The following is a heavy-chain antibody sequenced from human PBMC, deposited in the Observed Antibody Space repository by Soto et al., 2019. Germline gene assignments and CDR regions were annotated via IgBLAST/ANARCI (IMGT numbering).Heavy chain of an antibody. Sequence: VQLLESGGALVQPGGSLRLSCAASGFTFSSYAMSWVRQAPGKGLEWVSSISGSGDSTYNADSVKGRFAISRDNSKNTLYLQLNSLTADDTAVYYCAKGGLYTSSWYEGYWGQGTLVTVSS. J-gene: IGHJ4*02. D-gene: IGHD6-13*01. CDR3: AKGGLYTSSWYEGY. CDR2: ISGSGDST. CDR1: GFTFSSYA. V-gene: IGHV3-23*01.